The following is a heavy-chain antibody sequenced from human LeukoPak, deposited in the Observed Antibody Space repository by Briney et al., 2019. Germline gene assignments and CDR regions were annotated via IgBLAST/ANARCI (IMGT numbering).Heavy chain of an antibody. Sequence: GGSLRLSCAASGFTFSSYSMNWVRQAPGKGLEWVSSVSSSSSYIYYADSVKGRFTISRDNAKNSLYLQMNSLRAEDTAVYYCARVPLAAADHYLDYWGQGTLVTVSS. CDR1: GFTFSSYS. CDR3: ARVPLAAADHYLDY. CDR2: VSSSSSYI. V-gene: IGHV3-21*01. J-gene: IGHJ4*02. D-gene: IGHD6-13*01.